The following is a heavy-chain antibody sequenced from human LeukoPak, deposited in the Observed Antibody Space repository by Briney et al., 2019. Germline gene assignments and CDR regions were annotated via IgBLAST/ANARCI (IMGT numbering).Heavy chain of an antibody. Sequence: GGSLRLSCAASGFTFSSYAVSWVRQAPGKGLAWVSAISDSGGSTQYADSVKGRFIISRDNSKNTLYLQMNSLRAGDTAVYYCAKEGGREGGPRVDYWGQGTLVTVSS. CDR1: GFTFSSYA. CDR3: AKEGGREGGPRVDY. V-gene: IGHV3-23*01. J-gene: IGHJ4*02. D-gene: IGHD3-10*01. CDR2: ISDSGGST.